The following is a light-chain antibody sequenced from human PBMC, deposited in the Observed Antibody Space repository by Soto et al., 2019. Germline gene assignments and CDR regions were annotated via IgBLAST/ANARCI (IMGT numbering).Light chain of an antibody. J-gene: IGLJ1*01. CDR3: SSFTRSSTYV. V-gene: IGLV2-14*01. CDR2: EVN. Sequence: QSVLTQPASVSGSPGQSITISCTGTSSDVGAYNFVSWYKQYPGKAPKVMIYEVNNRPSGVSNRFSGSKSGNTASLTISGLQAEDEADYYCSSFTRSSTYVFGSGTKLTVL. CDR1: SSDVGAYNF.